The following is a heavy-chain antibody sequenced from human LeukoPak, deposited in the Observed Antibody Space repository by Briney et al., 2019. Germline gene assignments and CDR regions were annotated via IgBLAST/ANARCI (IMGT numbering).Heavy chain of an antibody. V-gene: IGHV4-34*01. CDR1: GGSFSGYY. J-gene: IGHJ1*01. CDR2: INHSGST. Sequence: SETLSLTCAVYGGSFSGYYWSWLRQPPGKGLEWIGEINHSGSTNYNPSLKSRVTISVDTSKNQFSLKLSSVTAADTAVYYCARARNCSGCRCRPFFLGNWGPGNLVTVSS. CDR3: ARARNCSGCRCRPFFLGN. D-gene: IGHD2-15*01.